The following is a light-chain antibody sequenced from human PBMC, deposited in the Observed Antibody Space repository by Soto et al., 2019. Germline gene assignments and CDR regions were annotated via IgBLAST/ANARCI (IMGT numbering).Light chain of an antibody. CDR3: QQYNSYL. CDR1: QSISSW. V-gene: IGKV1-5*01. Sequence: DIQMTQSPSTLSASVGDRVTITCRASQSISSWLAWYQQKPGKAPKLLIYDASSLESGVPSRFSGCGSGTEFTLTISSLQPDDFATYYCQQYNSYLFGPGTKVDIK. J-gene: IGKJ3*01. CDR2: DAS.